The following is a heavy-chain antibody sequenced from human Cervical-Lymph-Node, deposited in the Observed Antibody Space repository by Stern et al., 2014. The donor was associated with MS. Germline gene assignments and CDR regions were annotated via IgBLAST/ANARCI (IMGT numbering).Heavy chain of an antibody. D-gene: IGHD2-2*02. CDR1: GFTFSSYG. CDR2: IWYDGSNK. Sequence: VQLVESGGGVVQPGRSLRLSCAASGFTFSSYGMHWVRQAPGKGLEWVAVIWYDGSNKYYADSVKGRFTISRDNSKNTLYLQMNSLRAEDTAVYYCARGIGRYPVRGWFDPWCQGTLVTVSS. V-gene: IGHV3-33*01. J-gene: IGHJ5*02. CDR3: ARGIGRYPVRGWFDP.